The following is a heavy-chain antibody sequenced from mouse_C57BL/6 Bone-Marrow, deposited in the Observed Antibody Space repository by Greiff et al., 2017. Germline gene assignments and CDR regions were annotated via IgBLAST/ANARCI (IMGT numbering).Heavy chain of an antibody. CDR3: ASSRLMWLRLWDY. V-gene: IGHV1-55*01. J-gene: IGHJ2*01. CDR2: IYPGSGST. CDR1: GYTFTSYW. D-gene: IGHD2-2*01. Sequence: VQLQQPGAELVKPGASVKMSCKASGYTFTSYWITWVKQRPGQGLEWIGDIYPGSGSTNYNEKFKSKATLTVDTSSSTAYMQLSSLTAEDSVVYYCASSRLMWLRLWDYWGQGTTLPVPS.